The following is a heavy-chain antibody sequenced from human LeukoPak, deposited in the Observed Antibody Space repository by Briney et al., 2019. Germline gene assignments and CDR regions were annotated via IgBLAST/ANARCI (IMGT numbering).Heavy chain of an antibody. CDR3: ARDSVRGSGYYPLGY. CDR2: IYSGGST. CDR1: GFTVSSNY. V-gene: IGHV3-53*01. Sequence: GGSLRLSCAASGFTVSSNYMSWVRQAPGKGLEWVSVIYSGGSTYYADSVKGRFTISRDNSKNTLYLQMNSLRAEDTAVYYCARDSVRGSGYYPLGYWGQGTLVTVSS. D-gene: IGHD3-22*01. J-gene: IGHJ4*02.